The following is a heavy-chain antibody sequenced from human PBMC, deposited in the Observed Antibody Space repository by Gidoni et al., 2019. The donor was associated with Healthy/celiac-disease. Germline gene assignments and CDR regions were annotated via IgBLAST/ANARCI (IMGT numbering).Heavy chain of an antibody. D-gene: IGHD2-8*01. V-gene: IGHV4-4*07. J-gene: IGHJ6*02. CDR3: ARVHAPSPVYAFDYYYYGMDV. CDR2: IYTSGST. CDR1: GGSISSYY. Sequence: QVQLQESGPGLVKPSETLSLTCTVSGGSISSYYWSWIRQPAGKGLEWIGRIYTSGSTNYNPSLKSRVTMSVDTSKNQFSLKLSSVTAADTAVYYCARVHAPSPVYAFDYYYYGMDVWGQGTTVTVSS.